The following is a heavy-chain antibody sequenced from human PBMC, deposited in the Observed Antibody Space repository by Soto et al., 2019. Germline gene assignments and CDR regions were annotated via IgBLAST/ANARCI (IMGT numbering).Heavy chain of an antibody. D-gene: IGHD5-12*01. CDR3: ARVQWLRAWPYYYYMDV. CDR1: GGSFSGYY. V-gene: IGHV4-34*01. J-gene: IGHJ6*03. CDR2: INHSGST. Sequence: KTSETLSLTCVVYGGSFSGYYWSWIRQPPGKGLEWIGEINHSGSTNYNPSLKSRVTISVDTSKNQFSLKLSSVTAADTAVYYCARVQWLRAWPYYYYMDVWGKGTMVTVSS.